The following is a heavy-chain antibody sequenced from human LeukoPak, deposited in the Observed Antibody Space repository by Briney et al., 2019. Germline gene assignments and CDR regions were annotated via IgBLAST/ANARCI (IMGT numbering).Heavy chain of an antibody. J-gene: IGHJ6*04. V-gene: IGHV1-3*04. D-gene: IGHD1-1*01. CDR1: GYSFTDYV. Sequence: GASVKVSCKAAGYSFTDYVVHWVGQAPGQRLKGLGWISTCNGNTKYSQKFQGRVTITRDTSASTAYMELRGLRSEDTAVYYCARMEWNDFGDYYYYGMDVWGKGTTVTVSS. CDR2: ISTCNGNT. CDR3: ARMEWNDFGDYYYYGMDV.